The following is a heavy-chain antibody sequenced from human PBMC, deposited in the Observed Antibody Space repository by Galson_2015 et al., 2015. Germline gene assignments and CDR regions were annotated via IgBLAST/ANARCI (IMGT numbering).Heavy chain of an antibody. Sequence: SVKVSCKASGGTFSSYAISWVRQAPGQGLEWMGGIIPIFGTANYAQKFQGRVTITADKSTSTAYMELSSLRSEDTAVYYCAREGAYRGGDCSQDFDIWGQGTMVTVSS. CDR1: GGTFSSYA. CDR2: IIPIFGTA. D-gene: IGHD2-21*01. CDR3: AREGAYRGGDCSQDFDI. V-gene: IGHV1-69*06. J-gene: IGHJ3*02.